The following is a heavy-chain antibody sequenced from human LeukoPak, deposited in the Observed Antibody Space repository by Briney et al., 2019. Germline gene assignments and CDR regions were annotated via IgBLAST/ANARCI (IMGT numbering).Heavy chain of an antibody. CDR1: EFTFSTYA. D-gene: IGHD2-15*01. V-gene: IGHV3-23*01. Sequence: PGGSLRLSCAASEFTFSTYAMNWVRQAPGKGLEWVSAISGSGGSTYYADSVKGRFTISRDNSKNTLYLQMNSLRAEDTAVYYCAKDRAVVVVGFDYWGQGTLVTVSS. CDR3: AKDRAVVVVGFDY. J-gene: IGHJ4*02. CDR2: ISGSGGST.